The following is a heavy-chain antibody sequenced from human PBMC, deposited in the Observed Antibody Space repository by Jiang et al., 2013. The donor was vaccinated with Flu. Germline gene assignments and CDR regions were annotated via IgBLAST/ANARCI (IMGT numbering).Heavy chain of an antibody. D-gene: IGHD2-15*01. Sequence: RLSCAASGFTFSSYGMHWVRQAPGKGLEWVAVISYDGSNKYYADSVKGRFTISRDNSKNTLYLQMNSLRAEDTAVYYCAKDGSYCSGGSCYSGWFDPWGQGTLVTVSS. CDR2: ISYDGSNK. CDR1: GFTFSSYG. V-gene: IGHV3-30*18. J-gene: IGHJ5*02. CDR3: AKDGSYCSGGSCYSGWFDP.